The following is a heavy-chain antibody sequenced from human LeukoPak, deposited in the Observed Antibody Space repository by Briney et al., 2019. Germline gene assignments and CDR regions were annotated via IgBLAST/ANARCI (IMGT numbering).Heavy chain of an antibody. J-gene: IGHJ4*02. CDR3: ARDQFLLGYCSGGRGCRRAYYFDY. Sequence: GASVKVSCKASGYTFSSYGISWVRQAPGQGLEWMGWISAYNGNTNYAQKFQGRVTMTTDTSTSTAYMEVRSLRSDDTAVYYCARDQFLLGYCSGGRGCRRAYYFDYWGQGTLVTVSS. V-gene: IGHV1-18*01. CDR1: GYTFSSYG. D-gene: IGHD2-15*01. CDR2: ISAYNGNT.